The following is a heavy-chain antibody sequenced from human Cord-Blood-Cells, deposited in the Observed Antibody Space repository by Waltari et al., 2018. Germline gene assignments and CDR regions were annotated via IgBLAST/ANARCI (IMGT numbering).Heavy chain of an antibody. V-gene: IGHV4-34*01. D-gene: IGHD2-2*01. CDR3: ARFCSSTSCYNNWFDP. CDR2: INHSGST. J-gene: IGHJ5*02. Sequence: LEWIGEINHSGSTNYNPSLKSRVTISVDTSKNQFSLKLSSVTAADTAVYYCARFCSSTSCYNNWFDPWGQGTLVTVSS.